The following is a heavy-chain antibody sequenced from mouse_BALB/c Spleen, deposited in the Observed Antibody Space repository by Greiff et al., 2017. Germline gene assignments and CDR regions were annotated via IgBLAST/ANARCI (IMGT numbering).Heavy chain of an antibody. Sequence: EVHLVESGPGLVKPSQSLSLTCTVTGYSITSDYAWNWIRQFPGNKLEWMGYISYSGSTSYNPSLKSRISITRDTSKNQFFLQLNSVTTEDTATYYCAREGPTMITTGYYFDYWGQGTTLTVSS. CDR2: ISYSGST. CDR1: GYSITSDYA. J-gene: IGHJ2*01. CDR3: AREGPTMITTGYYFDY. V-gene: IGHV3-2*02. D-gene: IGHD2-4*01.